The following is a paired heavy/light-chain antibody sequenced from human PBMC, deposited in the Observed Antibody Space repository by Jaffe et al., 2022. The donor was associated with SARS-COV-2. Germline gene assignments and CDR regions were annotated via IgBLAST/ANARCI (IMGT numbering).Heavy chain of an antibody. D-gene: IGHD3-22*01. CDR2: ISGSGGST. J-gene: IGHJ5*02. CDR1: GFTFSNYA. CDR3: AKYYDSSGFHYTHRFDP. Sequence: EELLVESGGGLVQPGGSLRLTCAASGFTFSNYAMTWVRQAPGKGLEWVSSISGSGGSTNHADSVKGRFTISRDNSKDTLYLQMTGLRAEDTAVYYCAKYYDSSGFHYTHRFDPWGQGTLVTVSS. V-gene: IGHV3-23*04.
Light chain of an antibody. J-gene: IGKJ4*01. CDR3: QQYNNWPLT. CDR2: GAS. Sequence: EVVMTQSPATLSVSPGERATLSCRASQSVGSNLAWYQQKPGQAPRLLIYGASSRATGIPARFSGSGSGTEFTLTISSLQSEDFAVYYCQQYNNWPLTFGGGTKVEIK. CDR1: QSVGSN. V-gene: IGKV3-15*01.